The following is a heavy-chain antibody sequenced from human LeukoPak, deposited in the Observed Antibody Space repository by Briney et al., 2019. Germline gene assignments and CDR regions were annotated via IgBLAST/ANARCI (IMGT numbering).Heavy chain of an antibody. V-gene: IGHV3-23*01. CDR1: GFPFNSYA. J-gene: IGHJ4*02. CDR3: AKDCVYYYDSSGPYYFDY. D-gene: IGHD3-22*01. CDR2: ITSSGGST. Sequence: PGGSLRLSCAAAGFPFNSYAMNWVRQAPGKGLEWVSAITSSGGSTYYADSVKGRFTISRDNSKNTLYLQSNSLRAEDTAVYYCAKDCVYYYDSSGPYYFDYWGQGTLVTPSS.